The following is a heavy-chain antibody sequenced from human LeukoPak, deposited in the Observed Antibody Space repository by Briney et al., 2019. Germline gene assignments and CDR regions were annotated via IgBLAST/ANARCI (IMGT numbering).Heavy chain of an antibody. CDR1: TFTFSNYW. J-gene: IGHJ3*02. V-gene: IGHV3-7*03. CDR3: ARDVLAAGATGTFDI. D-gene: IGHD1-14*01. CDR2: IKQDGSEK. Sequence: GGSLRLSCAASTFTFSNYWMSWVRQAPGRGLEWVANIKQDGSEKYYVDSVKGRFTISRDNAKTSLYLQMNSLRAEDTAVYYCARDVLAAGATGTFDIWGQGTMVTVSS.